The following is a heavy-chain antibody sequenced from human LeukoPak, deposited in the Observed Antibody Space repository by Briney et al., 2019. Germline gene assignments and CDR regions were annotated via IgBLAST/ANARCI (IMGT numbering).Heavy chain of an antibody. Sequence: GESLRLSCTASGSTFSTYPMSWVRQAPGQGLEWVSAISGNSVTIYYADSVKGRFTISRDNSKNTLYLQMYSLRAEDTAVYYCAKILSGTYSFDLWGQGTLVTVSS. D-gene: IGHD1-26*01. CDR3: AKILSGTYSFDL. V-gene: IGHV3-23*01. CDR2: ISGNSVTI. J-gene: IGHJ4*02. CDR1: GSTFSTYP.